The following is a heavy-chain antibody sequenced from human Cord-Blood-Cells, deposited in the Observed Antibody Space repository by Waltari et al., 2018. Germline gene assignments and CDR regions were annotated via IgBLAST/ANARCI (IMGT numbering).Heavy chain of an antibody. V-gene: IGHV1-2*02. J-gene: IGHJ6*03. Sequence: QVQLVQSGAEVTKPGASVKVSCKASGYTVTGYYMHWVRQAPGQGLEWMGWINPNSGGTNYEQKFQGRVTMTSDTSISTAYMELSRLRSDDTAVYYCASYYYYMDFWGKGTTVTVSS. CDR1: GYTVTGYY. CDR3: ASYYYYMDF. CDR2: INPNSGGT.